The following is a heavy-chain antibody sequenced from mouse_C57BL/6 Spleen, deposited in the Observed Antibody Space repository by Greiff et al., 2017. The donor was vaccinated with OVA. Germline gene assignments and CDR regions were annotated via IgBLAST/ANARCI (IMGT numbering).Heavy chain of an antibody. CDR1: GFSLTSYG. CDR3: ASNYDYDDAMDY. J-gene: IGHJ4*01. D-gene: IGHD2-4*01. Sequence: QVQLKQSGPGLVQPSQSLSITCTVSGFSLTSYGVHWVRQSPGKGLEWLGVLWSGGSTDYNAAFISRLSISKDNYKSQVFFKMNSLQADDTAIYYCASNYDYDDAMDYWGQGTSVTVSS. V-gene: IGHV2-2*01. CDR2: LWSGGST.